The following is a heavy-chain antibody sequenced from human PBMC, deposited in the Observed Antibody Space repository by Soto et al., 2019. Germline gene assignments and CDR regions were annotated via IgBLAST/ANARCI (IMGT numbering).Heavy chain of an antibody. J-gene: IGHJ4*02. CDR3: ARGGVSTRTFVY. CDR2: IYPSDSDT. V-gene: IGHV5-51*01. D-gene: IGHD3-3*01. Sequence: VQSLTISCKGSGYNFAGYWIAWMRQMTGKGLELMGVIYPSDSDTRYRPSFQGQVTISADKSISYAYLQWSSLRASDTAMYYCARGGVSTRTFVYWGQGAPVTVSS. CDR1: GYNFAGYW.